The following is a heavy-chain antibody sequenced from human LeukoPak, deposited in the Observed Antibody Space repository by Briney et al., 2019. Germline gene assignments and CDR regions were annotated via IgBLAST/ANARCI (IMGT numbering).Heavy chain of an antibody. CDR1: GFTFSSYS. CDR2: ISSSSSYI. CDR3: ARDLKTYHYGSGSYRPFDY. Sequence: GGSLRLSCAASGFTFSSYSMNWVRQAPGKGLEWVSSISSSSSYIYYADSVKGRFTISRDNVKNSLYLQMNSLRAEDTAVYYCARDLKTYHYGSGSYRPFDYWGQGTLVTVSS. J-gene: IGHJ4*02. V-gene: IGHV3-21*01. D-gene: IGHD3-10*01.